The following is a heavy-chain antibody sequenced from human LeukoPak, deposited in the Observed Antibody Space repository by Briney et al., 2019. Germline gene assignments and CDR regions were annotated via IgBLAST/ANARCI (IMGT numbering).Heavy chain of an antibody. CDR1: GFTFDDYA. J-gene: IGHJ4*02. CDR3: AKVPIAVAGAYFFDY. CDR2: ISGGGSST. V-gene: IGHV3-43*02. D-gene: IGHD6-19*01. Sequence: GGSLRLSCAASGFTFDDYAMHWVRQAPGKGLEWVSLISGGGSSTHYADSVKGRFTVSRDNSKTSLYLQMDSLRTEDTAFYYCAKVPIAVAGAYFFDYWGQGTLVSVSS.